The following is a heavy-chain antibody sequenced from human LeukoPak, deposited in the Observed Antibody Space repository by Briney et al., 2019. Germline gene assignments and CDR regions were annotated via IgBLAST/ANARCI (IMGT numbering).Heavy chain of an antibody. CDR2: TSSSSSTI. V-gene: IGHV3-48*02. D-gene: IGHD2-15*01. CDR3: ARGGGYCSGGSCYRPFDY. J-gene: IGHJ4*02. Sequence: GGSLRLSCAASGFTFSSYSMNWVRQAPGKGLEWVSYTSSSSSTIYYADSVKGRFTISRDNAKNSLYLQMNSLRDEDTAVYYCARGGGYCSGGSCYRPFDYWGQGTLVTVSS. CDR1: GFTFSSYS.